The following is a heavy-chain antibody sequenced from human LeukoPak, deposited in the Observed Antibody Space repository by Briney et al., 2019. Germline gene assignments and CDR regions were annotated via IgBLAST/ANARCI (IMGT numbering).Heavy chain of an antibody. D-gene: IGHD2-21*02. CDR1: GFTFSSYS. J-gene: IGHJ6*03. CDR3: ARDAGGDASYYMDV. V-gene: IGHV3-23*01. CDR2: ISDSGGRT. Sequence: PGGSLRLSCAASGFTFSSYSMNWVRQAPGKGLEWVAGISDSGGRTNYADSVKGRFTISRDNPKNTLYLQMNSLRAEDTAVYYCARDAGGDASYYMDVWGKGPRSPSP.